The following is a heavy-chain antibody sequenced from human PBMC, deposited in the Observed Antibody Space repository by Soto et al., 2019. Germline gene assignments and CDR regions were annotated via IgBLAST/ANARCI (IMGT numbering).Heavy chain of an antibody. CDR3: ARPRRGYDYVWGSYHPDAFDI. D-gene: IGHD3-16*02. CDR1: GGSFSGYY. J-gene: IGHJ3*02. V-gene: IGHV4-34*01. Sequence: QVQLQQWGAGLLKPSETLSLTCAVYGGSFSGYYWSWIRQPPGKGLEWIGEINHSGSTNYNPSLKSRVPISVDTSKNQFSLKLSSVTAADTAVYYCARPRRGYDYVWGSYHPDAFDIWGQGTMVTVSS. CDR2: INHSGST.